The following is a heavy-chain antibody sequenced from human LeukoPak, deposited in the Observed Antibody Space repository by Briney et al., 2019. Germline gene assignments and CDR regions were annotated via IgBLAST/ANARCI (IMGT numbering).Heavy chain of an antibody. CDR2: ISNSSSYI. CDR3: ARVLAGDY. CDR1: G. V-gene: IGHV3-21*01. Sequence: GGSLRLSCAASGMNWVRQAPGKGLEWVSSISNSSSYIYYADSVKGRFTISRDNAKNSLYLQMNSLRAEDTAVYYCARVLAGDYWGQGTLVTVSS. D-gene: IGHD3-10*01. J-gene: IGHJ4*02.